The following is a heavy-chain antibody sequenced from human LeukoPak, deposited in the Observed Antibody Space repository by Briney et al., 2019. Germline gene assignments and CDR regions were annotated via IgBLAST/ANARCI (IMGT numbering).Heavy chain of an antibody. CDR1: GFTFSNYA. Sequence: GGSLRLSCAASGFTFSNYAMHWVRRAPGKGLEWVAFISYDGSNKHYADSVKGRFTISRDNSKTTLYLQMNSLRPEDTAVYYCARARFGYNRGPFDYWGQGILVTVSS. CDR3: ARARFGYNRGPFDY. J-gene: IGHJ4*02. CDR2: ISYDGSNK. V-gene: IGHV3-30-3*01. D-gene: IGHD5-24*01.